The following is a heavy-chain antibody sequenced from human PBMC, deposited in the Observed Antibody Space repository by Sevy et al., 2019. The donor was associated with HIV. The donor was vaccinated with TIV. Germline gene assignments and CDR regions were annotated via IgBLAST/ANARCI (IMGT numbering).Heavy chain of an antibody. CDR3: AKNTASAGTGGFDY. D-gene: IGHD6-13*01. CDR2: IGYDGTDK. V-gene: IGHV3-30*02. Sequence: GGSLRLSCTASGFTFSYYGTHWVRQAPGKGLEWVAFIGYDGTDKYYSESVKGRFAISRDNSKNTVFLEMNSLRTDDTAIYYCAKNTASAGTGGFDYWGQGALVTVSS. J-gene: IGHJ4*02. CDR1: GFTFSYYG.